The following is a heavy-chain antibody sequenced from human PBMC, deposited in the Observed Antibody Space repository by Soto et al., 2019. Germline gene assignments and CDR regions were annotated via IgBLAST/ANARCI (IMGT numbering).Heavy chain of an antibody. V-gene: IGHV3-66*01. CDR1: GFSVSSYF. D-gene: IGHD1-26*01. CDR2: IYSGGGT. CDR3: ARGERKYYMDV. J-gene: IGHJ6*03. Sequence: EVQLVESGGDLVQPGGSLRLSCAASGFSVSSYFMNWVRQAPGKGLEWVSVIYSGGGTYYADSVKGRFTISRDNSENSLYLQVNSLRAEDTAVYYCARGERKYYMDVWGRGTTVTVSS.